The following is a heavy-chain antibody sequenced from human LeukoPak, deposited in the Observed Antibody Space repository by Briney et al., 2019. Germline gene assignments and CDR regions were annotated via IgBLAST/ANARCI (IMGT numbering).Heavy chain of an antibody. CDR3: AKWGDYDILTGYYDSDY. CDR2: IVGSGGST. Sequence: GGSLRLSCAASGFTFSNYAMSWVREAPGKGLEWVSAIVGSGGSTYYADSVKGRFTISRDNPKNTLYLQMNSLRAEDTAVYYCAKWGDYDILTGYYDSDYWGQGTLVTVSS. J-gene: IGHJ4*02. CDR1: GFTFSNYA. V-gene: IGHV3-23*01. D-gene: IGHD3-9*01.